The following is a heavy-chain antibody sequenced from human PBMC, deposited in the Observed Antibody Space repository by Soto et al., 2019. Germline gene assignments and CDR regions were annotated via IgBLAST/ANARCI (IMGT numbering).Heavy chain of an antibody. V-gene: IGHV3-15*01. CDR3: MTHAYINGRGH. CDR2: IKNKIDGGTT. Sequence: VQLVESGGGLATPGGSLRLSCAASGFTFRKDWMNWVRQAPGKGLEWDARIKNKIDGGTTDYAAHVKGRFFISRDDSQNTLFLQMNSLQTEDTAVYYCMTHAYINGRGHWGRGTLVTVAP. D-gene: IGHD2-8*01. CDR1: GFTFRKDW. J-gene: IGHJ4*02.